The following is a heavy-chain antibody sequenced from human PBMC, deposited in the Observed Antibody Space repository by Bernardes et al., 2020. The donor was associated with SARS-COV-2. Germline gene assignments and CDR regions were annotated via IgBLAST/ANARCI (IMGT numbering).Heavy chain of an antibody. V-gene: IGHV3-30*14. CDR1: GFTFGRCA. CDR2: ITYNGGKT. Sequence: GGSLRLSCVSSGFTFGRCAMHWVSQASGKGPEWLSVITYNGGKTFYAESVKGRFIVSRDNSRNTLTFQLNSLTIDDTAMYYCARDKNIEGSIDYWGQGALVIVSS. CDR3: ARDKNIEGSIDY. J-gene: IGHJ4*02.